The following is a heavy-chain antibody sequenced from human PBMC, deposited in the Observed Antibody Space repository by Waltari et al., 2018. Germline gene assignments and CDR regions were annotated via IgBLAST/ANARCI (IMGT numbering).Heavy chain of an antibody. D-gene: IGHD2-2*01. J-gene: IGHJ5*02. CDR1: GGSCSGYY. CDR3: ARSTQGDIVVVPAAIPPFDP. Sequence: QVQLQQWGAGLLKPSETLSLTCAVYGGSCSGYYWRWIRPPPGQGLEWIGEINQSGSPNYNPSLKSRVTISVDTSKNQFSLKLSSVTAADTAVYYCARSTQGDIVVVPAAIPPFDPWGQGTLVTVSS. V-gene: IGHV4-34*01. CDR2: INQSGSP.